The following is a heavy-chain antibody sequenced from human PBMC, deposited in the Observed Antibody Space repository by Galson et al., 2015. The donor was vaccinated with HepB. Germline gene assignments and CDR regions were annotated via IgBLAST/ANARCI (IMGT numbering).Heavy chain of an antibody. V-gene: IGHV3-30*03. J-gene: IGHJ4*02. Sequence: SLRLSCAASGFTFSSYGMHWVRQAPGKGLEWVAVISYDGSNKYYADSVKGRFTISRDNAKNSLYLQMNSLRAEDTAVYYCARRSSTYWIDYWGQGTLVTVSS. D-gene: IGHD1-1*01. CDR2: ISYDGSNK. CDR3: ARRSSTYWIDY. CDR1: GFTFSSYG.